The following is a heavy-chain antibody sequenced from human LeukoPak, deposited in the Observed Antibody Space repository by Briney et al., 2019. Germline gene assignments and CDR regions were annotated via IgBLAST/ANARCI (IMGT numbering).Heavy chain of an antibody. Sequence: SETLSLTCTVSGGSISNYFWSWIRQSPGKGLEWIGYISYNGRTNYNPSLKSRVIISVDTSKSQFSLNLSSVTAADTAVYYCARDAYRGVNQFDPWGQGTLVTLSS. CDR1: GGSISNYF. D-gene: IGHD3-10*01. CDR3: ARDAYRGVNQFDP. V-gene: IGHV4-59*01. J-gene: IGHJ5*02. CDR2: ISYNGRT.